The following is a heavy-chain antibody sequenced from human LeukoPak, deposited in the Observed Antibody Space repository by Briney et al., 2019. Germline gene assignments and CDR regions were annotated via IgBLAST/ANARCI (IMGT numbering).Heavy chain of an antibody. Sequence: PSETLSLTCSVSGGSIDSTSYFWGWVRQPPGKGLEWIGSIYYTGDAYYNPSLESRVTISIDTSKNQLSLKLTSVTAADTAVYYCARGGDYGRSAFDIWGQGTMVTVSS. CDR2: IYYTGDA. D-gene: IGHD4-17*01. CDR1: GGSIDSTSYF. CDR3: ARGGDYGRSAFDI. V-gene: IGHV4-39*07. J-gene: IGHJ3*02.